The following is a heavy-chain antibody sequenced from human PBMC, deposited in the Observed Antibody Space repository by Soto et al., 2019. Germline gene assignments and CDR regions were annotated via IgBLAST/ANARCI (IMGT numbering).Heavy chain of an antibody. Sequence: EVQLVESGGGLVKPGGSLRLSCAASGFTFSSYSMNWVRQAPGKGLEWVSSISSSSSYIYYADSVKGRFTISRDNAKNSLYLQVNSLRAEDTAVYYCASDPGGVGVGAYDIWGQGTMVTVSS. CDR2: ISSSSSYI. V-gene: IGHV3-21*01. D-gene: IGHD1-26*01. CDR1: GFTFSSYS. J-gene: IGHJ3*02. CDR3: ASDPGGVGVGAYDI.